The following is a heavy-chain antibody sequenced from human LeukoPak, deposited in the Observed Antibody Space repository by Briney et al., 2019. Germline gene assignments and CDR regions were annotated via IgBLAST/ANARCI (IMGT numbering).Heavy chain of an antibody. CDR1: GFTFSSYA. Sequence: GRSLRLSCAASGFTFSSYAMHWVRQAPGKGLEWVAVISYDGSNKYYADSVKGRFTISRDNSKNTLYLQMNSLRAEDTAVYYCAREGSIAAFDYWGQGTLVTVSS. D-gene: IGHD6-6*01. CDR3: AREGSIAAFDY. V-gene: IGHV3-30-3*01. J-gene: IGHJ4*02. CDR2: ISYDGSNK.